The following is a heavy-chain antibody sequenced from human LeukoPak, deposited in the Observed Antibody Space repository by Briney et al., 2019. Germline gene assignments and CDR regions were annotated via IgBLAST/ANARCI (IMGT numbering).Heavy chain of an antibody. J-gene: IGHJ6*03. Sequence: NPGGNLRLSCAASGFTFSSYSMNWDRQAPGKGLEWVSSISSSSSYIDYEDSVKGRFTISRDNAKNSLYLQMNSLRAEDTAVYYCARVPAPLAPYYYYYTDVCGKGTTVTVSS. CDR2: ISSSSSYI. CDR1: GFTFSSYS. V-gene: IGHV3-21*01. CDR3: ARVPAPLAPYYYYYTDV. D-gene: IGHD2-2*01.